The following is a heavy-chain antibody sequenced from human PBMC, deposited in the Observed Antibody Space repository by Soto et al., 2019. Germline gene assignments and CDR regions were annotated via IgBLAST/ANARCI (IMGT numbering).Heavy chain of an antibody. V-gene: IGHV1-69*06. J-gene: IGHJ6*02. CDR2: IIPIFGTA. CDR3: AREDIVVVVAATQELYYYGMDV. D-gene: IGHD2-15*01. CDR1: GGTFSSYA. Sequence: GPPVEVSCKASGGTFSSYAISWVRQAPGQGLEWMGGIIPIFGTANYAQKFQGRVTITADKSTSTAYMELSSLRSEDTAVYYCAREDIVVVVAATQELYYYGMDVWGQGTTVTVSS.